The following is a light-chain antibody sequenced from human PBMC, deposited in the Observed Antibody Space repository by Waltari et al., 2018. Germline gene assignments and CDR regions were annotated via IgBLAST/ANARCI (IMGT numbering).Light chain of an antibody. V-gene: IGLV2-11*01. CDR3: CSYAGSYTFYV. CDR2: DVS. J-gene: IGLJ1*01. CDR1: SSEVGGYNN. Sequence: QSALTQPRSVSGSPGQSVTISCTGTSSEVGGYNNVSWYHQHPGKAPKLMIYDVSKRPSGVPDRFSGSKSGNAASLTISGLQAEDEADYYCCSYAGSYTFYVFGTGTKVTVL.